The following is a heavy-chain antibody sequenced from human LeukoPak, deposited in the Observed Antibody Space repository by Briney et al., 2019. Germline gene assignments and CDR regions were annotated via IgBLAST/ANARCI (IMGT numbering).Heavy chain of an antibody. V-gene: IGHV4-59*08. CDR2: SYYSGST. Sequence: PSETLSLPCSVSGASISSYYWSWIRQPPGKGLEYIGYSYYSGSTDYNPSPKSRVTISVDTSNQFSLMLTSVTAADTAVYCCARQSIAARRAFDIWGQGTMVTVSS. J-gene: IGHJ3*02. CDR1: GASISSYY. CDR3: ARQSIAARRAFDI. D-gene: IGHD6-6*01.